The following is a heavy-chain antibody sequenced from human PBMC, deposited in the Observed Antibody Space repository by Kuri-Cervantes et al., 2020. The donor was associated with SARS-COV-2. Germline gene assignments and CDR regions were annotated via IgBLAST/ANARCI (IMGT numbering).Heavy chain of an antibody. CDR3: ARWGRYFDRLLMGSEYYFDY. D-gene: IGHD3-9*01. V-gene: IGHV4-59*01. CDR1: GGSISSYY. J-gene: IGHJ4*02. Sequence: GSLRLSCTVSGGSISSYYWSWIRQPPGKGLEWIGYIYYSGSTNYNPSLKSRVTISVDTSKNQFSLKLSSVTAADTAVYYCARWGRYFDRLLMGSEYYFDYWGQGTLVTVSS. CDR2: IYYSGST.